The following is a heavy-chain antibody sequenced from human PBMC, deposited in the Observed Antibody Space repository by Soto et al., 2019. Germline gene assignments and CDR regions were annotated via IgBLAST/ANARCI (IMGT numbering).Heavy chain of an antibody. J-gene: IGHJ6*02. Sequence: GSLRLSCAASGFTFSDYYMSWIRQAPGKGLEWVSYISSSGSTIYYADSVKGRFTISRDNAKNSLYLQMNSLRAEDTAVYYCARATYYDFWSGYHYYYGMDVWGQGXTVTVSS. D-gene: IGHD3-3*01. V-gene: IGHV3-11*01. CDR1: GFTFSDYY. CDR2: ISSSGSTI. CDR3: ARATYYDFWSGYHYYYGMDV.